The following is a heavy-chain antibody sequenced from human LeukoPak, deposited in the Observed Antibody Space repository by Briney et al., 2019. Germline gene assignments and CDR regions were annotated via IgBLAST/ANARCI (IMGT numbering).Heavy chain of an antibody. CDR2: MFYSGNT. V-gene: IGHV4-4*07. CDR1: GASITSYH. Sequence: SETLSLTCTVSGASITSYHWSWIRQPAGKGLEWIGRMFYSGNTDYNPSLKSRLTMSIDTSKNQFSLKLSSVTAADTAVYFCARDQEHCSGTSCYPYWYDYWGQGTLVTVSS. D-gene: IGHD2-2*01. CDR3: ARDQEHCSGTSCYPYWYDY. J-gene: IGHJ4*02.